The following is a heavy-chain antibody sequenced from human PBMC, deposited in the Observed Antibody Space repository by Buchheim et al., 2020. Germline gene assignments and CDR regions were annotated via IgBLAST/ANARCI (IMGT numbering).Heavy chain of an antibody. CDR3: ASPGELWFGADAFDY. V-gene: IGHV3-48*01. Sequence: EVQLVESGGGLVQPGGSLRLSCAASGFTFSSYSMNWVRQAPGKGLEWVSYISSSSTIYYADSVKGRFTISRDNAKNSLYLQMNSLRAEDTAVYYCASPGELWFGADAFDYWGQGTL. CDR1: GFTFSSYS. D-gene: IGHD3-10*01. J-gene: IGHJ4*02. CDR2: ISSSSTI.